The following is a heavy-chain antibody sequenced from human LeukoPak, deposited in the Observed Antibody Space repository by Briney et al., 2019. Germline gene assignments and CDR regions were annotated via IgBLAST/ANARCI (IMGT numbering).Heavy chain of an antibody. CDR2: INWNGDST. Sequence: GGSLRLSCVVSGFTFDDYGMSWVRQVPGKGLQWVSGINWNGDSTGYADSVKGRFTTSRDNAKNSLYLQMNSLRVEDTAVYYCAKLGYCTTTSCPKGYGMDVWGQGTTVTVSS. D-gene: IGHD2-2*01. J-gene: IGHJ6*02. CDR3: AKLGYCTTTSCPKGYGMDV. CDR1: GFTFDDYG. V-gene: IGHV3-20*04.